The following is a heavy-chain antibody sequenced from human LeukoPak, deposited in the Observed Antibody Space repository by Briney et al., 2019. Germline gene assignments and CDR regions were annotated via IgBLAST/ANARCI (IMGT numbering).Heavy chain of an antibody. CDR1: GFPLSDAW. Sequence: GGSLRLSCAVSGFPLSDAWMNWVRQAPGKGLEWVGRIKSKTHGGTTDYAAAVKGRFTISRDDSKSTLYLQMNSLKTEDTALYYCTTWNYDILTGYSIWGQGTLVTVSS. D-gene: IGHD3-9*01. J-gene: IGHJ4*02. CDR2: IKSKTHGGTT. CDR3: TTWNYDILTGYSI. V-gene: IGHV3-15*07.